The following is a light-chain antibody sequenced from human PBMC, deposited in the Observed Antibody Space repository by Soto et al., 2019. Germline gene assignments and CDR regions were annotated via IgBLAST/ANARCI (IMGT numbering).Light chain of an antibody. J-gene: IGKJ1*01. CDR3: QQYGSSPPT. CDR2: GAS. V-gene: IGKV3-20*01. CDR1: QSASSTY. Sequence: VLTQSPGTLSLSPGERATFSCRASQSASSTYLACYQQKPGQAPRLLIYGASSRAAGISDRFSGGGSGTDFPLTISRLEPEVSVVYYCQQYGSSPPTFGQGNKV.